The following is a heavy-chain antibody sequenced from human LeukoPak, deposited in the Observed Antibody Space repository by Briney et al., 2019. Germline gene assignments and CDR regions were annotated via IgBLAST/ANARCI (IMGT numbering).Heavy chain of an antibody. CDR2: IWFDKNQ. D-gene: IGHD2-8*01. CDR3: ARDRHCVNGVCHSPPGMDV. CDR1: GFILNDYG. V-gene: IGHV3-33*01. J-gene: IGHJ6*02. Sequence: GSLRLSCAASGFILNDYGMHWVRQAPGKGLEWVADIWFDKNQHFADSVKGRFAISRDNSKNTVYLQINSLRAEDAAVYYCARDRHCVNGVCHSPPGMDVWGQGTTVTVSS.